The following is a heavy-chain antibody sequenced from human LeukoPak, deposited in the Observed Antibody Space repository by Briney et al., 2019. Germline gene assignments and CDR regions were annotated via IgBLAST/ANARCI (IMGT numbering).Heavy chain of an antibody. CDR1: GGSISSSSYY. D-gene: IGHD6-13*01. CDR3: ARHRSSSWCFGY. J-gene: IGHJ4*02. Sequence: PSETLSLTCTVSGGSISSSSYYWGWIRQPPGKGLEWIGSIYYSGSTYYNPSLKSRVTISVDTSKNQFSLKLSSVTAADTAVYYCARHRSSSWCFGYWGQGTLVTVSS. CDR2: IYYSGST. V-gene: IGHV4-39*01.